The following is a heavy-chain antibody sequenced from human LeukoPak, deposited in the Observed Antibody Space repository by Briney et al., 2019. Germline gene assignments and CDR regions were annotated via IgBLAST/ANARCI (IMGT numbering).Heavy chain of an antibody. Sequence: SETLSLTCAVSGYSISSGYYWGWIRQPPGKGLEWIGSIYHSGSTYYNPSLKSRVAISVDTSKNQFSLKLSSVTAADTAVYYCARQQDGCNYHFDYWGQGTLVTVSS. V-gene: IGHV4-38-2*01. CDR3: ARQQDGCNYHFDY. J-gene: IGHJ4*02. D-gene: IGHD5-24*01. CDR1: GYSISSGYY. CDR2: IYHSGST.